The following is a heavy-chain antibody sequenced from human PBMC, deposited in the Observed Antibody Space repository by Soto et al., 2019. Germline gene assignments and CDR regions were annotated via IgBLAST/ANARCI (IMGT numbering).Heavy chain of an antibody. CDR1: GFTFSSYG. CDR2: IWYDGSNK. Sequence: GGSLRLSCAASGFTFSSYGMHWVRQAPGKGLEWVAVIWYDGSNKYYADSVKGRFTISRDNSKNTLYLQMNSLRAEDTAVYYCARDGYDFWSGYRYYYYGMDVWGQGTTVTVSS. D-gene: IGHD3-3*01. CDR3: ARDGYDFWSGYRYYYYGMDV. V-gene: IGHV3-33*01. J-gene: IGHJ6*02.